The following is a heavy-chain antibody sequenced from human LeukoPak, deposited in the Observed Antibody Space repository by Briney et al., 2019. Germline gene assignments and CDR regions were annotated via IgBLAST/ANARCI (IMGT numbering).Heavy chain of an antibody. CDR2: IFYSGST. CDR3: ARDSLVITDYYYYYYMDV. J-gene: IGHJ6*03. Sequence: SETLSLTCTVSGGFISTSSYYWGWVRQPPGKGLEWIGNIFYSGSTYYSPSLKSRVTISLDTSRNQFSLKLNSVTAADTAVYYCARDSLVITDYYYYYYMDVRGKGTTVTISS. CDR1: GGFISTSSYY. V-gene: IGHV4-39*07. D-gene: IGHD3-22*01.